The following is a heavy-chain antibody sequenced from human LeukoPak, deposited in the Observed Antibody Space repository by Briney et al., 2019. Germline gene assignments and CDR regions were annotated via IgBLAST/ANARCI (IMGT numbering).Heavy chain of an antibody. J-gene: IGHJ4*02. CDR2: IYTSGST. CDR1: GGSISSYY. CDR3: ARRPPEGPGSYPFDF. V-gene: IGHV4-4*07. D-gene: IGHD1-26*01. Sequence: SETLSLTCTVSGGSISSYYWSWIRQPAGKGLEWIGRIYTSGSTNYNPSLKSRVTISVDTSKNQFSLKLSSVTAADTAVYYCARRPPEGPGSYPFDFLGQGNLVTGSS.